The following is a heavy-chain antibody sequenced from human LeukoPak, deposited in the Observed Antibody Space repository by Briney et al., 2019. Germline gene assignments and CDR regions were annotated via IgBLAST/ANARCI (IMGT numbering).Heavy chain of an antibody. J-gene: IGHJ4*02. D-gene: IGHD2-21*01. CDR2: ISSSSSYI. CDR1: GFTFSSYS. V-gene: IGHV3-21*01. CDR3: ARDFALLGVVSSGPSN. Sequence: PGGSLRLSCAASGFTFSSYSMNWVRQAPGKGLEWVSSISSSSSYIYYADSVKGRFTISRDNAKNSLYLQMNSLRAEDTAVYYCARDFALLGVVSSGPSNWGQGTLVTVSS.